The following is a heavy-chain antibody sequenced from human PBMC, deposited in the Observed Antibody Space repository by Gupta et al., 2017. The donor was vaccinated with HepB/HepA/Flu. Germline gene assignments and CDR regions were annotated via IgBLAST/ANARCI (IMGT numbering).Heavy chain of an antibody. CDR1: GYTFTNYG. Sequence: QVQLVQSGAEVKNPGASVKVSCKPSGYTFTNYGFTWVRQAPGQGLEWMGWISAYNGRTDYPQKLQGRVTMTTDTSTRTAYMELRSLRYDDTAVYYCGRWGPMYYYMDVWGKGTTVTVSS. CDR3: GRWGPMYYYMDV. D-gene: IGHD2-2*01. CDR2: ISAYNGRT. J-gene: IGHJ6*03. V-gene: IGHV1-18*01.